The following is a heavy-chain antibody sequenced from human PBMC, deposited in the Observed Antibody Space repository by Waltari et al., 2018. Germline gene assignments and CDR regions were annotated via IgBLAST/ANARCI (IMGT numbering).Heavy chain of an antibody. V-gene: IGHV3-30-3*01. Sequence: QVQLVESGGGVVQPGRSLRLSCAASGFIFQNYALHWVRQAPGRGLCWVARTSYKGVNKEYQDSVQGRFTISGENSKEPLWLRRNGWRMEEPALYFGLEMRSASNLGPWGHGPLATVSS. J-gene: IGHJ5*02. D-gene: IGHD1-1*01. CDR1: GFIFQNYA. CDR3: LEMRSASNLGP. CDR2: TSYKGVNK.